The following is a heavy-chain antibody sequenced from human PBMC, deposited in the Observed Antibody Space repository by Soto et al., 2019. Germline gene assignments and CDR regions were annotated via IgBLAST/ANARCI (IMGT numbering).Heavy chain of an antibody. D-gene: IGHD5-12*01. Sequence: QVQLVESGGGVVQPGRSLRLSCAASGFTFSSYAMHWVRQAPGKGLEWVAVISYDGSNKYYADSVKGRFTISRDNSKNTLYLQMNSLRAEDTAVYYCAREATTPSLYYYYGMDVW. CDR1: GFTFSSYA. J-gene: IGHJ6*01. CDR2: ISYDGSNK. CDR3: AREATTPSLYYYYGMDV. V-gene: IGHV3-30-3*01.